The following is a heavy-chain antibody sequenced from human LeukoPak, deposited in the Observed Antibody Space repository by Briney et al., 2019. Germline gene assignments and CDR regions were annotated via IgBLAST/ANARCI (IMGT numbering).Heavy chain of an antibody. Sequence: PGGSLGLSCAASGFTFSSYGMHWVRQAPGKGLEWVAVISYDGSNKYYADSVKGRFTISRDNSKNTLYLQMNSLRAEDTAVYYCAKSRGTMYYFDYWGQGALVTVSS. CDR1: GFTFSSYG. V-gene: IGHV3-30*18. J-gene: IGHJ4*02. CDR3: AKSRGTMYYFDY. D-gene: IGHD1-7*01. CDR2: ISYDGSNK.